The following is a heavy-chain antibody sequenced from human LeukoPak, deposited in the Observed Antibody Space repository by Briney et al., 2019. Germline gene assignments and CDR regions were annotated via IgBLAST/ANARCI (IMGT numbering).Heavy chain of an antibody. J-gene: IGHJ4*02. CDR2: MYYSGTT. CDR1: GGCVRSGSSS. V-gene: IGHV4-39*01. CDR3: ARHPPRDGSAFDY. Sequence: PSETLALTCHVSGGCVRSGSSSWGSISFFTETEEGRIASMYYSGTTFYSPSLKSRVTISVDTSKNQLSLKLGSVTAADTAVYYCARHPPRDGSAFDYWGQGTLVTVSS.